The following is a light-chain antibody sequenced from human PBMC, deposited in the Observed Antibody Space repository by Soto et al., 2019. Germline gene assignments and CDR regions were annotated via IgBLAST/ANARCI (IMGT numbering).Light chain of an antibody. J-gene: IGKJ1*01. V-gene: IGKV3-15*01. CDR3: QQYNNWPRT. CDR2: GAS. Sequence: EIVMTQSPATLSVSPGDRATLSCRASESVSANLAWYQQKPGQAPSLLIIGASTRATGIPARFRGSGSGTEFTLTISSLQSEDFAVYYCQQYNNWPRTVGQGTKVDSK. CDR1: ESVSAN.